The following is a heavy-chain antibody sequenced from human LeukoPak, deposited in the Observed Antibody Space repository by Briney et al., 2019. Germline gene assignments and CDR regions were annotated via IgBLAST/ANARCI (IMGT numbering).Heavy chain of an antibody. V-gene: IGHV4-38-2*02. D-gene: IGHD3-16*01. CDR3: ARELRTSGAFDI. CDR2: IYHSGST. Sequence: SETLSLTCAVSGYSISSGYYWGWIRQPPGKGLEWIGSIYHSGSTYYNPSLKSRVTISVDTSKNQFSLKLSSATAADTAVYYCARELRTSGAFDIWGQGTMVTVSS. CDR1: GYSISSGYY. J-gene: IGHJ3*02.